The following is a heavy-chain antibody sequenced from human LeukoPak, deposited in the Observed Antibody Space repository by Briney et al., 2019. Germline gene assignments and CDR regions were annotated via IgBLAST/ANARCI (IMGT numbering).Heavy chain of an antibody. D-gene: IGHD4-23*01. J-gene: IGHJ6*02. CDR1: GYTFTGYY. Sequence: VASVKVSCKASGYTFTGYYMHWVRQAPGQGLEWMGRINPNSGGTNYAQKFQGRVTMTRDTSISTAYMELSRLRSDDTAVYYCASRGGYSVTTLVYYGMDVWGQGTTVTVSS. V-gene: IGHV1-2*06. CDR2: INPNSGGT. CDR3: ASRGGYSVTTLVYYGMDV.